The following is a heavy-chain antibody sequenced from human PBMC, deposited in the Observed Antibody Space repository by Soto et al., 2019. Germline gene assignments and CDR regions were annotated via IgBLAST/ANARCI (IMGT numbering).Heavy chain of an antibody. V-gene: IGHV4-30-4*01. J-gene: IGHJ6*02. CDR2: IYYSGST. CDR3: ARDRDYFDYYYGMDV. Sequence: PSETLSLTCTVSGGSISSGDYYWSWIRQPPGKGLEWIGYIYYSGSTYYNPSLKSRVTISVDTSKNQFSLKLSSVTAADTAVYYCARDRDYFDYYYGMDVWGQGTTVT. CDR1: GGSISSGDYY. D-gene: IGHD4-17*01.